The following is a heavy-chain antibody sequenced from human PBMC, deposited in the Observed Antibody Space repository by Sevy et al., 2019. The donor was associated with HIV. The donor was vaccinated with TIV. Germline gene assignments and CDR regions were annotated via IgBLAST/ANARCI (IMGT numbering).Heavy chain of an antibody. Sequence: GGSLRLSCAASGFSFGDYDMHWVRQLSGKGLEWVSSIGTAGDTYYLGSVEGRFTISRDNAQNSVFLQMNSLRAEDTALYYCARGSCIGSSCHTGYHGMDVWGQGTTVTVSS. D-gene: IGHD2-2*02. J-gene: IGHJ6*02. CDR3: ARGSCIGSSCHTGYHGMDV. V-gene: IGHV3-13*01. CDR1: GFSFGDYD. CDR2: IGTAGDT.